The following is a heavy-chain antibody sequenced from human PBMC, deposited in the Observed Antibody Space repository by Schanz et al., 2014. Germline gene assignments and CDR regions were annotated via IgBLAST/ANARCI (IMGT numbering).Heavy chain of an antibody. V-gene: IGHV3-7*01. CDR3: AREVGGSFGQHY. CDR1: GFTFSAYW. Sequence: EVLLVDSGGGLVQPGGSLRLSCAASGFTFSAYWMTWVRQAPGKGLDWVGIIKPDGSEKFYVDSVKGRFTISRDNAKNLMYLHLNSLRAEDTAVYYCAREVGGSFGQHYWGQGALVTVSS. J-gene: IGHJ4*02. D-gene: IGHD1-26*01. CDR2: IKPDGSEK.